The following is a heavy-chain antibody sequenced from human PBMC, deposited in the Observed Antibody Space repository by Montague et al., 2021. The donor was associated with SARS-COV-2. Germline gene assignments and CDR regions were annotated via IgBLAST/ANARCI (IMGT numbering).Heavy chain of an antibody. J-gene: IGHJ6*03. Sequence: SETLSLTRAVYGGSFSGHYWSWIRQPPGKGLEWIGEINNSGSTNYNPSLKSRVTISVDTSKNQFSLKLHSVTAADTAVYYCARGRIEVPMIVVVLTGASYYMDVWGKGTTVTVSS. V-gene: IGHV4-34*01. CDR1: GGSFSGHY. CDR2: INNSGST. CDR3: ARGRIEVPMIVVVLTGASYYMDV. D-gene: IGHD2-2*01.